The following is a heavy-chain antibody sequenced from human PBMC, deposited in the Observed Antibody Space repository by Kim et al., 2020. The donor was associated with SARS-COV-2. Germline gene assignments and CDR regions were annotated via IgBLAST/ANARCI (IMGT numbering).Heavy chain of an antibody. CDR1: GFTFSSYG. V-gene: IGHV3-30*18. J-gene: IGHJ6*02. D-gene: IGHD6-13*01. Sequence: GGSLRLSCAASGFTFSSYGMHWVRQAPGKGLEWVAVISYDGSNKYYADSVKGRFTISRDNSKNTLYLQMNSLRAEDTAVSYCAKDTYSSSWYHPYYYYYGMDVWGQGTTVTVSS. CDR2: ISYDGSNK. CDR3: AKDTYSSSWYHPYYYYYGMDV.